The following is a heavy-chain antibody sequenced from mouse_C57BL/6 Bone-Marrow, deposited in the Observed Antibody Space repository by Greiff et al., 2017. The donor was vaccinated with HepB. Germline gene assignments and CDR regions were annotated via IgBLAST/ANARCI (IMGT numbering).Heavy chain of an antibody. CDR2: IHPNSGST. CDR1: GYTFTSYW. CDR3: ARAPYYAMDY. V-gene: IGHV1-64*01. J-gene: IGHJ4*01. Sequence: QVQLQQPGAELVKPGASVKLSCKASGYTFTSYWMHWVKQRPGQGLEWIGMIHPNSGSTNYNEKFKSKATLTVDKSSSTAYIQLSSLTSEDSAVYYCARAPYYAMDYWGQGTSVTVSS.